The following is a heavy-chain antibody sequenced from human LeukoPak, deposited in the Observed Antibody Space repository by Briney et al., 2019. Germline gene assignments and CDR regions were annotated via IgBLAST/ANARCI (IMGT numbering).Heavy chain of an antibody. CDR3: ARGTHSSGYSYFDY. Sequence: PSETLSPTCAVYGGSFSGYYWSWIRQPPGKGLEWIGETNHSGSTNYNPSLKSRVTISVDTSQNQFSLKLSSVTAADTAVYYCARGTHSSGYSYFDYWGQGTLVTVSS. CDR1: GGSFSGYY. J-gene: IGHJ4*02. CDR2: TNHSGST. V-gene: IGHV4-34*01. D-gene: IGHD3-22*01.